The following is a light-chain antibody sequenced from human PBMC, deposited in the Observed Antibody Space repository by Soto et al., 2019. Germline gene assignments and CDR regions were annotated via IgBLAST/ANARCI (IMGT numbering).Light chain of an antibody. V-gene: IGKV3-20*01. J-gene: IGKJ5*01. CDR1: QSVSSY. CDR2: GTS. Sequence: EIVLTQSPATLSLSPGERATLSCRASQSVSSYLAWYQQKPGQAPRLLIYGTSSRATGIPDRFSGSGSGTDFTLTISRLEPEDSAVYYCQQYGSSPPITFGQGTRLEI. CDR3: QQYGSSPPIT.